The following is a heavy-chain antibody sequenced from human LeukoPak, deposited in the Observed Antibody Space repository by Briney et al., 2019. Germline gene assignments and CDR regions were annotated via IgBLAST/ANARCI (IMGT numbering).Heavy chain of an antibody. D-gene: IGHD4-17*01. V-gene: IGHV1-69*13. J-gene: IGHJ5*02. CDR1: GGTFSSYA. Sequence: GASVKVSCKASGGTFSSYAISWVRQAPGQGLEWMGGIIPIFGTANYAQKFQGRVTITADESTSTAYMELSSLRSEDTAVCYCARGKGAYGDYDVANWFDPWGQGTLVTVSS. CDR2: IIPIFGTA. CDR3: ARGKGAYGDYDVANWFDP.